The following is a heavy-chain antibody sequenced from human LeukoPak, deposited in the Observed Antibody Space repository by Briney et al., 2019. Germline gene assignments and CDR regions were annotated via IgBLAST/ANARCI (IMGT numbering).Heavy chain of an antibody. CDR3: ARDHLIASAGNDY. D-gene: IGHD6-13*01. Sequence: GGSLRLSCAASGFTFSSYAMHWVRQAPGKGLEWVAVISYDGSNKYYADSVKGRFTISRDNSKNTLYLQMSSLRAEDTAVYYCARDHLIASAGNDYWGQGTLVTVSS. CDR2: ISYDGSNK. J-gene: IGHJ4*02. CDR1: GFTFSSYA. V-gene: IGHV3-30-3*01.